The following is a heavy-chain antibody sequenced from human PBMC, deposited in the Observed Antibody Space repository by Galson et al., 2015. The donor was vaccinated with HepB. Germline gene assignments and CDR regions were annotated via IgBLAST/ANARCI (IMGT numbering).Heavy chain of an antibody. Sequence: ALVKPTQTLTLTCTFSGFSLSTSGLGVGWIRQPPGKALEWLALISWDDDKRYSPSLKSRLTITKDTSKNQVVFMMTNMDPVDTATYYCAYRVPFGSFDYWGQGTLVTVSS. CDR2: ISWDDDK. D-gene: IGHD3-10*01. CDR3: AYRVPFGSFDY. J-gene: IGHJ4*02. V-gene: IGHV2-5*02. CDR1: GFSLSTSGLG.